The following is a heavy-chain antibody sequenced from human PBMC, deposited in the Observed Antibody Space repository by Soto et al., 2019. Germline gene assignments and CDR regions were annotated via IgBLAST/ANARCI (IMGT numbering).Heavy chain of an antibody. D-gene: IGHD2-21*02. CDR1: GGNFSSYA. Sequence: SVKVSCKASGGNFSSYAISWVRQAPGQGLEWMGGIIPIFGTANYAQKFQGRVTITADKSTSTAYMELSSLRSEDTAVYYCAREGGSDSYNAFDIWGKGTRVTV. V-gene: IGHV1-69*06. CDR2: IIPIFGTA. CDR3: AREGGSDSYNAFDI. J-gene: IGHJ3*02.